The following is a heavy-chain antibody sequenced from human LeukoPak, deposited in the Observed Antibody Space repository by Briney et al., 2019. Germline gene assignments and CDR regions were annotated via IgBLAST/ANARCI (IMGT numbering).Heavy chain of an antibody. CDR1: GGTFSSYA. J-gene: IGHJ3*02. D-gene: IGHD2-21*02. Sequence: ASVKVSCKASGGTFSSYAISWVRQAPGQGLEWMGWINPNSGGTNYAQKFQGRVTMTRDTSISTAYMELSSLRSEDTAVYYCANGLRDISLDIWGQGTMVTVSS. CDR2: INPNSGGT. V-gene: IGHV1-2*02. CDR3: ANGLRDISLDI.